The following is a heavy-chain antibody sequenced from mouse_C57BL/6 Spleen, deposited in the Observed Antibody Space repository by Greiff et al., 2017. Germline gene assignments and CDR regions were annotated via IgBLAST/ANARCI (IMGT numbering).Heavy chain of an antibody. D-gene: IGHD2-2*01. CDR3: AREPVGGYYYAMDY. V-gene: IGHV1-72*01. Sequence: QVQLQQPGAELVKPGASVKLSCKASGYTFTSCWMHWVKQRPGRGLEWIGRIDPNSGGTKYNEKFKSKATLTVDKPSSTAYMQLSSLTSADSAVYYCAREPVGGYYYAMDYWGQGTSVTVSS. CDR1: GYTFTSCW. CDR2: IDPNSGGT. J-gene: IGHJ4*01.